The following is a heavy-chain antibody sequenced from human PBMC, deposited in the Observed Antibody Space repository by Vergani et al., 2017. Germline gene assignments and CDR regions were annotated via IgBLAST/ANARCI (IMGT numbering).Heavy chain of an antibody. Sequence: EVQLVETGGGLIQPGGSLRLSCAASGFTVSSNYMSWVRQAPGKGLEWVSVIYSGGSTYYADSVKGRFTISRDKSKNSLYLQMNSLRAEDTAVYYCARVRSSRGTNFALDYWGQGTLVTVSS. CDR3: ARVRSSRGTNFALDY. CDR2: IYSGGST. J-gene: IGHJ4*02. V-gene: IGHV3-53*02. D-gene: IGHD1-1*01. CDR1: GFTVSSNY.